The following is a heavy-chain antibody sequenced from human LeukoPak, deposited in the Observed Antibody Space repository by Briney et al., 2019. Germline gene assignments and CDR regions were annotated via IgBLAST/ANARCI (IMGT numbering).Heavy chain of an antibody. V-gene: IGHV5-51*01. J-gene: IGHJ6*03. CDR3: ARQAHPATYYFYYMDV. CDR1: GYSFTSYW. Sequence: GESLKISCKGSGYSFTSYWIGWVRQMPGKGLEWMGIVYPGDSETRYSPSFQGQVAISADKSSSTAYLQWSSLKASDTAMYYCARQAHPATYYFYYMDVWGKGTTVTVSS. CDR2: VYPGDSET.